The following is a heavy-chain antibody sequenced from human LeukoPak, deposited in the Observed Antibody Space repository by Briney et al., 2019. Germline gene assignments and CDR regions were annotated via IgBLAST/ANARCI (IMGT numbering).Heavy chain of an antibody. CDR1: GYSLSSGYY. J-gene: IGHJ4*02. Sequence: SETLSLTCAVSGYSLSSGYYWGWIRHPPGKGLEWIGSFYHSGSTHYKPSLKSRVTISVDMSKYQFSLKLSSVTAADTAAYCCARDQIAAAGIFAYWGQGNLVTVSS. CDR2: FYHSGST. CDR3: ARDQIAAAGIFAY. V-gene: IGHV4-38-2*02. D-gene: IGHD6-13*01.